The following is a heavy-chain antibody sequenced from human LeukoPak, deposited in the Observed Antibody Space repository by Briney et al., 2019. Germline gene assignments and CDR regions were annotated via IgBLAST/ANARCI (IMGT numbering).Heavy chain of an antibody. V-gene: IGHV3-74*01. CDR1: GNFW. D-gene: IGHD2/OR15-2a*01. J-gene: IGHJ4*02. CDR3: VSFYETY. CDR2: INSDGSWT. Sequence: GSLRLSCAASGNFWMHWVRQAPGKGLVWVSHINSDGSWTSYADSVKGRFTISKDKAKNTVYLQMNSLRAEDTAVYYCVSFYETYWGRGTLVTVSS.